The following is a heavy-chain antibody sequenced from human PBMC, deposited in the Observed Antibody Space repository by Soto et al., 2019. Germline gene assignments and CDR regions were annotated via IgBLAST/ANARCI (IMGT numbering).Heavy chain of an antibody. CDR3: ASGFYYYMDV. CDR1: GGSVSSYY. V-gene: IGHV4-59*08. J-gene: IGHJ6*03. CDR2: IHYSGST. Sequence: SETLSLTCTVSGGSVSSYYWSWIRQPPGKGLEWIGYIHYSGSTNYNPSLKSRVTISVDTSKNQFSLKLSSVTAADTAVYYCASGFYYYMDVWGKGTTVTVSS.